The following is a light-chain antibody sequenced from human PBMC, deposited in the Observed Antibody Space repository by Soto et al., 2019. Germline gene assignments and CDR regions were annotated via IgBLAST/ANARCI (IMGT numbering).Light chain of an antibody. V-gene: IGKV3-20*01. CDR2: GAS. CDR1: QSISRSF. Sequence: IVLTQSPGTLALSPGERATLSCRASQSISRSFLAWYQQKPGQVPSLLIYGASNRATGIPDRFSGSGSGTDFTLSISRLEPEDFAVYYCQKYGSSPWTFGRGTRVEIK. J-gene: IGKJ1*01. CDR3: QKYGSSPWT.